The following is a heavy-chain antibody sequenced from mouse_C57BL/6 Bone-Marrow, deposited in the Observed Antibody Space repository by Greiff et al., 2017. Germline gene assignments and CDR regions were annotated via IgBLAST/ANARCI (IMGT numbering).Heavy chain of an antibody. J-gene: IGHJ2*01. CDR2: IDPSDSYT. CDR1: GYTFTSYW. Sequence: QVQLQQPGAELVRPGTSVKLSCKASGYTFTSYWMHWVKQRPGQGLEWIGVIDPSDSYTNYNQKFKGKATLTVDTSSSTAYMQLSSLTSEDSAVYYCASPLLLHDYWGQGTTLTVSS. D-gene: IGHD1-1*01. V-gene: IGHV1-59*01. CDR3: ASPLLLHDY.